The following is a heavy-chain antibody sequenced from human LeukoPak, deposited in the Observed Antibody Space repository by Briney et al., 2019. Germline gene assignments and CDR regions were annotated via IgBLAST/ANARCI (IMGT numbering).Heavy chain of an antibody. D-gene: IGHD3-22*01. CDR1: SYSISSGYY. V-gene: IGHV4-38-2*01. CDR3: ARTYYYDSSGRAKVRFDP. J-gene: IGHJ5*02. CDR2: IYHSGST. Sequence: PSETLSLTCDVSSYSISSGYYWGWIRQPPGKGLEWIGSIYHSGSTYYNPSLKSRVTISVDTSKNQFSLKLSSVTAADTAVYYCARTYYYDSSGRAKVRFDPWGQGTLVTVSS.